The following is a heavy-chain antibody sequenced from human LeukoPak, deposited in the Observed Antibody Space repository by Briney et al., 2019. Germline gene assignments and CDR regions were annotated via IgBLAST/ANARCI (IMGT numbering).Heavy chain of an antibody. CDR3: ARDLEWLLPGYYMDV. CDR2: IYTSGST. CDR1: GGSISSYY. Sequence: SETLSLTCTVSGGSISSYYWSWIRQPAGKGLEWIGRIYTSGSTNYNPSLKSRVTMSVDTSKNQFSLKLSSVTAADTAVYYCARDLEWLLPGYYMDVWGKGTTVTVSS. D-gene: IGHD3-3*01. J-gene: IGHJ6*03. V-gene: IGHV4-4*07.